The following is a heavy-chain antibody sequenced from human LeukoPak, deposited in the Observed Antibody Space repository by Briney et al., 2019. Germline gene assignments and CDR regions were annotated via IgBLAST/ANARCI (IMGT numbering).Heavy chain of an antibody. CDR3: ARGTSIPASGTGTPFDY. CDR2: INHSGST. D-gene: IGHD6-13*01. J-gene: IGHJ4*02. CDR1: GGSFSGHS. V-gene: IGHV4-34*01. Sequence: SETLSLTCAVYGGSFSGHSWTWIRQPPGKGLEWIGEINHSGSTNYSPSLKSRVTISVDTSKNQLSLKLTSVTAADTAVYYCARGTSIPASGTGTPFDYWGQVTLVTVSS.